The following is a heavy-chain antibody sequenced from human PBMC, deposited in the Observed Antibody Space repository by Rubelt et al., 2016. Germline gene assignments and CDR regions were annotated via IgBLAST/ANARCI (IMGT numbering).Heavy chain of an antibody. Sequence: SWVRQAPGQGLEWMGRIIPILGIANYAQKLQGRVTITADKSTSTAYMELRSLRSDDTAVYYCARVEYYYDSSGYSDYWGQGTLVTVSS. D-gene: IGHD3-22*01. V-gene: IGHV1-69*04. CDR2: IIPILGIA. CDR3: ARVEYYYDSSGYSDY. J-gene: IGHJ4*02.